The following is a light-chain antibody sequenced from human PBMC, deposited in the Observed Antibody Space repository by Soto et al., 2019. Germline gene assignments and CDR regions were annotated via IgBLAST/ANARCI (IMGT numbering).Light chain of an antibody. CDR1: SSDVGGYNY. J-gene: IGLJ3*02. CDR3: SSDTSSSTWV. Sequence: QSALTQPASVSGSPGQSITISCTGTSSDVGGYNYVSWYQQHPGKAPKLMIYAVSNRPSGVSNRFSGSKSGNTASLTISGLQEEDAADYYCSSDTSSSTWVFGGGTKLTVL. CDR2: AVS. V-gene: IGLV2-14*01.